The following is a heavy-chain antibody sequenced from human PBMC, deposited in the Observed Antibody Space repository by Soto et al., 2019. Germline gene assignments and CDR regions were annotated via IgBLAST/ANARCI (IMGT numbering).Heavy chain of an antibody. CDR3: AMGRPVKAGSASLSF. Sequence: PGGSLRLSCAASGFIFNNYGMHWVRQAPGKGLEWVALISHDGSNKYYADYLKGRSTISRDNSKNTLYLQMNSLRAEDTAVYYCAMGRPVKAGSASLSFWVQGTQGTVPQ. J-gene: IGHJ4*02. V-gene: IGHV3-30*03. CDR2: ISHDGSNK. CDR1: GFIFNNYG. D-gene: IGHD3-10*01.